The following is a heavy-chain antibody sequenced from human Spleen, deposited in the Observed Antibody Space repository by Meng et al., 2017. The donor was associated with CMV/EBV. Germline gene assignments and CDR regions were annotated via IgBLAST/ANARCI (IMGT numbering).Heavy chain of an antibody. D-gene: IGHD4-17*01. CDR2: ITNVGIST. J-gene: IGHJ6*02. CDR1: GFTFTRYA. CDR3: AIATKVTRDQYHYGMDV. V-gene: IGHV3-23*01. Sequence: GESLKISCAASGFTFTRYALTWVRQAPGKGLEWVSAITNVGISTYYADSVKGRFTISRDTSKNTLYLQMSSLRAEDTDVYYCAIATKVTRDQYHYGMDVWGQGTTVTVSS.